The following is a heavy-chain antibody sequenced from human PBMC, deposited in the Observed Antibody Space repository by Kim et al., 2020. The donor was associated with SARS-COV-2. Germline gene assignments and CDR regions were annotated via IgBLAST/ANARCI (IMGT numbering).Heavy chain of an antibody. CDR3: AGDPYSAGFDP. D-gene: IGHD2-21*01. Sequence: IDYAGSVEGRDTISRDNAKNSLDLQMNRLRAEDTAVYYCAGDPYSAGFDPWGQGTLFTVSA. J-gene: IGHJ5*02. V-gene: IGHV3-21*01. CDR2: I.